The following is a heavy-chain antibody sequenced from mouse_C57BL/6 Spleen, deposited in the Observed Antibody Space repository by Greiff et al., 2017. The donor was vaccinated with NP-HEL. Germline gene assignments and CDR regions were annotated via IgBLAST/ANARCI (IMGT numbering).Heavy chain of an antibody. V-gene: IGHV5-17*01. CDR3: ARGDYDNFWFAY. CDR2: ISSGSSTI. J-gene: IGHJ3*01. Sequence: DVMLVESGGGLVKPGGSLKLSCAASGFTFSDYGMHWVRQAPEKGLEWVAYISSGSSTIYYADTVKGRFTISRDNAKNTLFLQMTSLRSEDTAMYYCARGDYDNFWFAYWGQGTLVTVSA. CDR1: GFTFSDYG. D-gene: IGHD2-1*01.